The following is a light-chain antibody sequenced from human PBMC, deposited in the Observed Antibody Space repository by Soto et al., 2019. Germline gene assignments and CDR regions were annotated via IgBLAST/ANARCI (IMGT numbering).Light chain of an antibody. CDR2: EVS. J-gene: IGLJ1*01. CDR1: SSDVGGYNS. Sequence: QSALTQPASVSGSPGQSITISCTGTSSDVGGYNSVSWYQQHPGKAPKLMIYEVSNRPSGVSNRFSGSKSGNTASLTSSGLQAEDEADYYCSSYTTSSTLLNVFGTGTKLTVL. CDR3: SSYTTSSTLLNV. V-gene: IGLV2-14*01.